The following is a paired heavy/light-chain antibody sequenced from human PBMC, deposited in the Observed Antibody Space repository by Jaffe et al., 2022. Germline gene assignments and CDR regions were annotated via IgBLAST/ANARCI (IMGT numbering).Heavy chain of an antibody. V-gene: IGHV3-74*01. CDR2: INGDASST. J-gene: IGHJ2*01. CDR3: ARGHGENWYYDL. CDR1: GFTFSDYW. Sequence: EVQLVESGGALIQPGGSLRLSCAASGFTFSDYWMNWVRQAPGKGLMWVARINGDASSTYYADSMKRRLTISRDNTRQMVYLQMNGLRSEDTALYFCARGHGENWYYDLWGRGTQVTVSS. D-gene: IGHD4-17*01.
Light chain of an antibody. CDR3: HQYYTAPYT. J-gene: IGKJ2*01. CDR1: QSLLYSFNNKNY. CDR2: WAS. Sequence: DIVMTQSPDSLVVSLGERATINCKSSQSLLYSFNNKNYLAWYQQKPGQPPKVVISWASTRESGIPDRFSGSGSETDFTLTINNLQAEDVAVYYCHQYYTAPYTFGQGTKLEIK. V-gene: IGKV4-1*01.